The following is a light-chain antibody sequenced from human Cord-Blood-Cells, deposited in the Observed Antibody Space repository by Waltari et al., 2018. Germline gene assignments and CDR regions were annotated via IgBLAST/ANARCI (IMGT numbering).Light chain of an antibody. Sequence: DIQMTQSPSSLSASVGDRVTITCRASQSISSYLNWYQQKPGKAPKLLIYAASSLQSGVPSRFSGSGSGTDFTRTISSLQPEDFATYYCQQSYRTTYTFGPVTKVDIK. CDR2: AAS. J-gene: IGKJ3*01. V-gene: IGKV1-39*01. CDR1: QSISSY. CDR3: QQSYRTTYT.